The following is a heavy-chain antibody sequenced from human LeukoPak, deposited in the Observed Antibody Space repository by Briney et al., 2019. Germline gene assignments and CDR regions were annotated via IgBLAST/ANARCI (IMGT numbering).Heavy chain of an antibody. CDR1: GGSISSSSYS. D-gene: IGHD6-19*01. Sequence: SETLSLTCTVSGGSISSSSYSWGWIRQPPGKGLEWIGSIYYSGSTYYNPSLKSRVTISVDTSKNQFSLKLSSVTAADTAVYYCARPRKIAVAGDDAFDIWGQGTMVTVSS. CDR3: ARPRKIAVAGDDAFDI. V-gene: IGHV4-39*01. CDR2: IYYSGST. J-gene: IGHJ3*02.